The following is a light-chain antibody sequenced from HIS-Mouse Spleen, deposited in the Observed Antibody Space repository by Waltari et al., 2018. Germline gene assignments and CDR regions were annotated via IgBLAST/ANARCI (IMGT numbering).Light chain of an antibody. J-gene: IGLJ1*01. CDR1: SSDVGSYNL. V-gene: IGLV2-23*01. Sequence: QSALTQPASVSGSPGQSITISCTGTSSDVGSYNLVSWYQQHPGKAPRLMIYEGSKRPSGVSNRFSCSKSGNTACLTISGLQAEDEADYYCCSYAGSSTYVFGTGTKVTVL. CDR3: CSYAGSSTYV. CDR2: EGS.